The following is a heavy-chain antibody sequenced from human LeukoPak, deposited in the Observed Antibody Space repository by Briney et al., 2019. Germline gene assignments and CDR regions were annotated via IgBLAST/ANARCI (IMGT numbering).Heavy chain of an antibody. V-gene: IGHV3-33*01. Sequence: PGGSLRLSCAASGFTFSSYGMHWVRQAPGKGLEWVAVIWYDGSNKYYADSVKGRFTISRDNSKNTLYLQMNSLRAEDTAVYYCARVMYSGSFHFDYWGQGTLVTVSS. CDR1: GFTFSSYG. CDR3: ARVMYSGSFHFDY. J-gene: IGHJ4*02. D-gene: IGHD1-26*01. CDR2: IWYDGSNK.